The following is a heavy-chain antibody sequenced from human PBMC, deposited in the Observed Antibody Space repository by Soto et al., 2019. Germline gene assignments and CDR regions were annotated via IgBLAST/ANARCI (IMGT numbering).Heavy chain of an antibody. Sequence: QVQLVESGGGVVQPGRSLRLSCAASGFTFSSYGMHWVRQAPGKGLEWVAVISYDGSNKYYADSVKGRFTISRDNSKNTLLLQMNSLRAEDTAWYYCAKGYSYGSNFDYWGQGTLVTVSS. V-gene: IGHV3-30*18. CDR1: GFTFSSYG. D-gene: IGHD5-18*01. CDR3: AKGYSYGSNFDY. J-gene: IGHJ4*02. CDR2: ISYDGSNK.